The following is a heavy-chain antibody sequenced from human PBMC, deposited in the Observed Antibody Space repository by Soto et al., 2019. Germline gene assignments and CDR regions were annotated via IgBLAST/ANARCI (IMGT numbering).Heavy chain of an antibody. CDR3: ARVSGGSGSAAYYYGMDV. CDR1: GGTFSSYA. Sequence: QVQLVQSGAEVKKPGSSVKVSCKASGGTFSSYAISWVRQAPGQGLEWMGGIIPIFGTANYAQKFQGRVTINADESTSTAYMELSSLRSEDTAVYYCARVSGGSGSAAYYYGMDVWGQGTTVTVSS. V-gene: IGHV1-69*01. J-gene: IGHJ6*02. CDR2: IIPIFGTA. D-gene: IGHD3-10*01.